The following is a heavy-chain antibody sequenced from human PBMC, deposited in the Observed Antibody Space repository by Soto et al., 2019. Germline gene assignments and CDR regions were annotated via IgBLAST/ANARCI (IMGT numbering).Heavy chain of an antibody. CDR3: ARALYYYFMDV. V-gene: IGHV3-33*01. Sequence: GGSLRLSCAASGFTFSSYGMHWVRQAPGKGLEWVAVIWYDGSNKYYADSVKGRFTISRDNSKNTLYLQMNSLRAEDTAVYYCARALYYYFMDVWGKGITVTVSS. CDR2: IWYDGSNK. CDR1: GFTFSSYG. J-gene: IGHJ6*03.